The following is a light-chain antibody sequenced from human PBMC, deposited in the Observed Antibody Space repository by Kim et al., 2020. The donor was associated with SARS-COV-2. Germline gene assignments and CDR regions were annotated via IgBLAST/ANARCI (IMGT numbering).Light chain of an antibody. CDR1: KLGDKY. CDR2: QDS. J-gene: IGLJ2*01. V-gene: IGLV3-1*01. Sequence: SYELTQPPSVSVSPGQTASITCSGDKLGDKYACWYQQKPGQSPVLVIYQDSKRPSGIPERFSGSNSGNTATLTISGTQAMDEADYYCQAWDSSTVVFGGETLLTVL. CDR3: QAWDSSTVV.